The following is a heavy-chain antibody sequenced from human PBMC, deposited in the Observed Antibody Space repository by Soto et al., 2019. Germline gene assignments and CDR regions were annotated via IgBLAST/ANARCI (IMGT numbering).Heavy chain of an antibody. CDR3: AKDHLPTTITTPWFDP. CDR2: ISYDGNNK. Sequence: GGSLRLSCEASGFSFSSHGMHWVRQAPGKGLEWLAVISYDGNNKYYADSVKGRFSISRDNYKNTLYLQMNSLRAEDTVVYYCAKDHLPTTITTPWFDPWGQGTLVTVSS. J-gene: IGHJ5*02. V-gene: IGHV3-30*18. CDR1: GFSFSSHG. D-gene: IGHD4-17*01.